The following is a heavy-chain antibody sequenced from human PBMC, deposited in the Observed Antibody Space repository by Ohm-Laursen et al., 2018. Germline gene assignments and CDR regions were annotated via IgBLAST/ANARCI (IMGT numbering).Heavy chain of an antibody. CDR3: ARGGVGYCSSTSCYMAEYFQH. CDR2: ISSSSSYI. D-gene: IGHD2-2*03. CDR1: GFTFSSYS. J-gene: IGHJ1*01. Sequence: GSLRLSCAASGFTFSSYSMNWVRQAPGKGLEWVSSISSSSSYIYYADSVKGQFTISRDNAKNSLYLQMNSLRAEDTAVYYCARGGVGYCSSTSCYMAEYFQHWGQGTLVTVSS. V-gene: IGHV3-21*01.